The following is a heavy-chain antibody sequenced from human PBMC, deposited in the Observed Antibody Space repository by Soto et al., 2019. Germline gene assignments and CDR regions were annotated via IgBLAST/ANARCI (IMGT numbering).Heavy chain of an antibody. J-gene: IGHJ3*02. Sequence: GESLKISCAASGFTVSSNYMSWVRQAPGKGLEWVSVIYSGGSTYYADSVKGRFTISRDNSKNTLYLQMNSLRAEDPAVYYCGGGGGGWNYAFDIWGQGTMVTVSS. CDR3: GGGGGGWNYAFDI. V-gene: IGHV3-53*01. CDR2: IYSGGST. CDR1: GFTVSSNY. D-gene: IGHD1-7*01.